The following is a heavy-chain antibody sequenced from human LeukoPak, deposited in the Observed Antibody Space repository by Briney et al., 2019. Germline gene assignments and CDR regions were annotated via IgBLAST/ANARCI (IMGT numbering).Heavy chain of an antibody. J-gene: IGHJ4*02. CDR3: ARDTSGPLDY. V-gene: IGHV3-30*03. Sequence: GGSLRLSCAASGFTFSSYSMNWVRQAPGKGLEWVAVISYDGSNKYYADSVKGRFTISRDNSKNTLYLQMNSLRAEDTAVYYCARDTSGPLDYWGQGTLVTVSS. CDR1: GFTFSSYS. CDR2: ISYDGSNK.